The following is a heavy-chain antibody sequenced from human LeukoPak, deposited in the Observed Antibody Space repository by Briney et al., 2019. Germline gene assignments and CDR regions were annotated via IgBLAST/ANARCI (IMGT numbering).Heavy chain of an antibody. CDR3: AKDKEEGGYYYAPTGDAFDI. CDR2: ISTSGDTI. D-gene: IGHD3-22*01. V-gene: IGHV3-48*03. CDR1: GFTFSSYE. J-gene: IGHJ3*02. Sequence: PGGSLRLSCAASGFTFSSYEMNWIRQDPGKGLEWLSHISTSGDTIHYGNSVEGRFTISRDNAKNTLYLQMNSLRAEDTAVYYCAKDKEEGGYYYAPTGDAFDIRGQGTMVTVSS.